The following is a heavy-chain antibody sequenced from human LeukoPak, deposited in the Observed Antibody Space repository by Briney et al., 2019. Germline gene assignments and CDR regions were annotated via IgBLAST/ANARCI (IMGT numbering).Heavy chain of an antibody. Sequence: GASVKVSCKASGYTFTSYGISWVRQAPGQGLEWMGWINPNSGGANYAQKFQGRATMTRDTSISSAYMELGRLRSDDTAIYYCVKVVTPNRYFDYWGQGTLVTVSS. CDR3: VKVVTPNRYFDY. J-gene: IGHJ4*02. D-gene: IGHD4-23*01. V-gene: IGHV1-2*02. CDR1: GYTFTSYG. CDR2: INPNSGGA.